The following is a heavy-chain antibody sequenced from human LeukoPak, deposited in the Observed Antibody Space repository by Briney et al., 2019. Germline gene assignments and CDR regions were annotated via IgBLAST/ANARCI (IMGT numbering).Heavy chain of an antibody. V-gene: IGHV4-59*01. CDR3: AGLWFGESENWFDP. CDR2: IYYSGST. CDR1: GGSFSGYY. Sequence: SETLSLTCAVYGGSFSGYYWSWVRQPPGKGLEWIGYIYYSGSTNYNPSLKSRVTISVDTSKNQFSLKLSSVTAADTAVYYCAGLWFGESENWFDPWGQGTLVTVSS. J-gene: IGHJ5*02. D-gene: IGHD3-10*01.